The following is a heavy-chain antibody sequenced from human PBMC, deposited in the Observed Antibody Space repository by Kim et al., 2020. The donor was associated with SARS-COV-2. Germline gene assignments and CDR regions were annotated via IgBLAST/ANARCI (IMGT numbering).Heavy chain of an antibody. Sequence: SETLSLTCTVSGGSISSSSYYWGWIRQPPGKGLEWIGSIYYSGSTYYNPSLKSRVTISVDTSKNQFSPKLSSVTAADTAVYYCARDVKIAVAGIDIDYLG. CDR1: GGSISSSSYY. V-gene: IGHV4-39*07. CDR2: IYYSGST. CDR3: ARDVKIAVAGIDIDY. D-gene: IGHD6-19*01. J-gene: IGHJ4*01.